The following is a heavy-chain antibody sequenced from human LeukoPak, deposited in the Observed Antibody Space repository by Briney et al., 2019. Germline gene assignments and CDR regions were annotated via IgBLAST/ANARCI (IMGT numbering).Heavy chain of an antibody. D-gene: IGHD2-2*01. CDR3: ARDCDCSSATSYGALWY. J-gene: IGHJ4*01. V-gene: IGHV3-74*01. Sequence: PGGSLRLSCAASGFTFSSYWMNWVRQAPGKGLVWVSSINRDGSRKNYADSVKGRFTISRDNAKNSLYLQMNSLRAEDTAVYYCARDCDCSSATSYGALWYWGQGTLVTVSS. CDR2: INRDGSRK. CDR1: GFTFSSYW.